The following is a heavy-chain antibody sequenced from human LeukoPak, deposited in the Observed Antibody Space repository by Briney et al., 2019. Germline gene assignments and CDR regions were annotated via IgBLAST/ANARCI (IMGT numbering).Heavy chain of an antibody. CDR1: GGTFSSYA. CDR2: IIPIFGTA. J-gene: IGHJ5*02. CDR3: ARDLGWFGELFGWFDP. D-gene: IGHD3-10*01. Sequence: GASVKVSCKASGGTFSSYAISWVRQAPGQGLEWMGGIIPIFGTANYAQKFQGRVTITADESTSTAYMELNSLRSEDTAVYYCARDLGWFGELFGWFDPWGQGTLVTVSS. V-gene: IGHV1-69*13.